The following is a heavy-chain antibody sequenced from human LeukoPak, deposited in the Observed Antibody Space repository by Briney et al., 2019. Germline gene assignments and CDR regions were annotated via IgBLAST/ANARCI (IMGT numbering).Heavy chain of an antibody. CDR1: GGSISSYY. D-gene: IGHD3-3*01. CDR2: IYYSGST. CDR3: ARGGPDFWSGYRLYGMDV. V-gene: IGHV4-59*01. Sequence: SESLSLTCTVSGGSISSYYWSWIRPPPGKGLEWSGYIYYSGSTNYNPSLKSRVTISVDTSKNQFSLMLSSVTAADTAVYYCARGGPDFWSGYRLYGMDVWGQGTTVTVSS. J-gene: IGHJ6*02.